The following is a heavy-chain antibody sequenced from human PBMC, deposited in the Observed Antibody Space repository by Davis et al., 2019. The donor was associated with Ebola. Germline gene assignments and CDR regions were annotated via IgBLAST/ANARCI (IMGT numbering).Heavy chain of an antibody. V-gene: IGHV3-53*04. CDR2: IYSGGST. Sequence: GESLKISCAASGFTFSNAWMNWVRQAPGKGLEWVSVIYSGGSTYYADSVKGRFTISRHNSKNTLYLQMNSLRAEDTAVYYCAREDGADYGGFDPWGQGTLVTVSS. CDR3: AREDGADYGGFDP. CDR1: GFTFSNAW. J-gene: IGHJ5*02. D-gene: IGHD4-17*01.